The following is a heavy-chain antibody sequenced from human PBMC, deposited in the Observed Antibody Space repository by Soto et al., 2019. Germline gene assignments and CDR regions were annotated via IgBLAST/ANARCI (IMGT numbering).Heavy chain of an antibody. D-gene: IGHD3-10*01. V-gene: IGHV4-59*01. J-gene: IGHJ5*02. CDR2: IYYSGST. Sequence: KPSETLSLTCTVSGGSISSYYWSWIRQPPGKGLEWIGYIYYSGSTNYNPSLKSRVTISVDTSKNQFSLKLSSVTAADTAVYYCARKGRYYGSGSFWFDPWGQGTLVSVSS. CDR1: GGSISSYY. CDR3: ARKGRYYGSGSFWFDP.